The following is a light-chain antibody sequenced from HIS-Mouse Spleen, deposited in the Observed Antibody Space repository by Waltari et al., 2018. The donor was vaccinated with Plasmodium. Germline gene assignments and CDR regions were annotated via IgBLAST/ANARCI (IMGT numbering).Light chain of an antibody. CDR1: QGISSY. CDR3: QQYYSYPLT. Sequence: AIRMTQSPSSFSASTGDRVPITCRASQGISSYLAWYQQKTGKAPKLLTYAASTLQSGVPSRFSGSGSATDFTLTISCLQSEDFATYYCQQYYSYPLTFGGGTKVEIK. J-gene: IGKJ4*01. CDR2: AAS. V-gene: IGKV1-8*01.